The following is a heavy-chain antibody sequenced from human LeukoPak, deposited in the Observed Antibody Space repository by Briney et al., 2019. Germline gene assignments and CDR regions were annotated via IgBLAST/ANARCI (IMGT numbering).Heavy chain of an antibody. Sequence: PGASLQISCKGSGYNFTTYWIGWVRQLPGKGLEWMGIIYPGESDSRYSPSFQGQVTISADKSISTAYLHLSSLKASDTAMYYCARLTWGSYRFGDYWGQGTLVTVSS. CDR1: GYNFTTYW. J-gene: IGHJ4*02. CDR2: IYPGESDS. CDR3: ARLTWGSYRFGDY. V-gene: IGHV5-51*01. D-gene: IGHD3-16*02.